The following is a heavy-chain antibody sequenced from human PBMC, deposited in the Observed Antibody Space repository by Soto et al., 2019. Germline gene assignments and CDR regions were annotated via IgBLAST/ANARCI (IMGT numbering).Heavy chain of an antibody. V-gene: IGHV4-39*01. CDR3: ARQPMTTVTYFDY. J-gene: IGHJ4*02. CDR2: IYYSGST. D-gene: IGHD4-17*01. Sequence: SETLSLTCTVSGGSISSSSYYWGWIRQPPGKGLEWIGSIYYSGSTYYNPTLKIRVTISGDTSKNQLSLKLSSVTAADTAVYSCARQPMTTVTYFDYWGQGTLVTVSS. CDR1: GGSISSSSYY.